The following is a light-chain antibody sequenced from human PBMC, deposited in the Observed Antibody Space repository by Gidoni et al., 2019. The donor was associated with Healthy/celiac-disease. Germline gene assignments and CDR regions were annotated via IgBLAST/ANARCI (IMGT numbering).Light chain of an antibody. CDR1: QSISSY. J-gene: IGKJ4*01. V-gene: IGKV1-39*01. CDR3: KQSYSNLT. Sequence: DIQLTQSPSSLSASVGDRVTITCRSSQSISSYLNWYQQKPGQAPKLLIYAASSLQSGVPSRFSGSGSGTDFTITISSMQTEDFATYYCKQSYSNLTFGGGTKVEIK. CDR2: AAS.